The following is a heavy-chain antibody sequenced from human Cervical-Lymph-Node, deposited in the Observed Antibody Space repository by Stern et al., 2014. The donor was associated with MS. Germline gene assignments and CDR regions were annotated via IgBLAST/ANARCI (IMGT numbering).Heavy chain of an antibody. V-gene: IGHV4-30-4*01. Sequence: QVQLQESGPGLVQPSQTLSLTCSLSGASIGSGLYSWSWIRQPPGKGLEWIGYIYHSGNTYYNPSLKSRLSISVDTSKKQFSLRLSSVTAADTAVYYCARLANDAFDIWGQGTTVIVSS. CDR1: GASIGSGLYS. CDR3: ARLANDAFDI. CDR2: IYHSGNT. D-gene: IGHD2-21*01. J-gene: IGHJ3*02.